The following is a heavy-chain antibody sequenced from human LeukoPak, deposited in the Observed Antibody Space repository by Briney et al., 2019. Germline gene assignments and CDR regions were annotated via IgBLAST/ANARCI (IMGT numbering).Heavy chain of an antibody. J-gene: IGHJ6*02. D-gene: IGHD6-19*01. V-gene: IGHV3-7*01. CDR1: GFTFSSYA. CDR3: ARDAEIDSSGWYYSYYYYYGMDV. Sequence: GGSLRLSCAASGFTFSSYAMSWVRQAPGKGLEWVANIKQDGSEKYYVDSVKGRFTISRDNAKNSLYLQMNSLRAEDTAVYYCARDAEIDSSGWYYSYYYYYGMDVWGQGTTVTVSS. CDR2: IKQDGSEK.